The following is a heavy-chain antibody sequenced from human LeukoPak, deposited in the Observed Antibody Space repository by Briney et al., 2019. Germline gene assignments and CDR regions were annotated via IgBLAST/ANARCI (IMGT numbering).Heavy chain of an antibody. CDR1: GYSISSGYY. J-gene: IGHJ4*02. D-gene: IGHD3-22*01. CDR3: ASGGTAVVMALTYYFDT. CDR2: IYHTGST. V-gene: IGHV4-38-2*01. Sequence: SETLSLTCAVSGYSISSGYYWGWIRQPPGKGLEWIGSIYHTGSTYYNPSLQSRVTISPDSPKNQFSLKLTSVTAADTAVYYCASGGTAVVMALTYYFDTWGQGTPVTVSS.